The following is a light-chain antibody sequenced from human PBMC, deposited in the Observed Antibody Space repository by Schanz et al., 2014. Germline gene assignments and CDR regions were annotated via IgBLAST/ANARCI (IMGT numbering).Light chain of an antibody. CDR1: QSVSSSY. J-gene: IGKJ1*01. CDR3: QQYNKWPQT. Sequence: EIVLTQSPGTLSLSPGERATLSCRASQSVSSSYLAWYQQKPGQAPRLLIYGASNRATGIPDRFSGSGSGTEFTLTITSLQSEDFAVYHCQQYNKWPQTFGHGTKVEV. V-gene: IGKV3-20*01. CDR2: GAS.